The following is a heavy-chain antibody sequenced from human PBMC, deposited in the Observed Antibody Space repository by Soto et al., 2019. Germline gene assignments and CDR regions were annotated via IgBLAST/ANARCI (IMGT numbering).Heavy chain of an antibody. CDR3: SRGGGGGLFDL. CDR1: GFTFSDYY. J-gene: IGHJ5*02. CDR2: ISPKGTYR. D-gene: IGHD2-21*01. Sequence: GGSLRLSCATSGFTFSDYYMSWIRQAPGKGLEFVSYISPKGTYRTYADSVKGRFTISRDNAKNSLYLQVNSLRAEDTAVYYCSRGGGGGLFDLWGQGILVTVS. V-gene: IGHV3-11*06.